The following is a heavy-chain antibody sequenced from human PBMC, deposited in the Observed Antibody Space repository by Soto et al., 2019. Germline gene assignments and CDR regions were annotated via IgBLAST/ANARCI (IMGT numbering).Heavy chain of an antibody. CDR1: GYSFTSYW. CDR2: IYPGDSAT. D-gene: IGHD3-16*01. J-gene: IGHJ6*02. CDR3: ASPPRGLLYYGMDV. Sequence: PGESLKISCKGSGYSFTSYWNGWVRQLPGKGLEWMGIIYPGDSATRYSPSFQGQATISADKSISTAYLQWSSLKVSDTALFYLASPPRGLLYYGMDVWGQGTTVTGSS. V-gene: IGHV5-51*01.